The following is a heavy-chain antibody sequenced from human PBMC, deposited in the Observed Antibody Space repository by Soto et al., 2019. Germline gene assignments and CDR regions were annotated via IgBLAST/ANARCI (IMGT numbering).Heavy chain of an antibody. V-gene: IGHV1-69*01. D-gene: IGHD2-15*01. J-gene: IGHJ4*02. CDR2: IIPIFTRT. CDR1: GGTFSTSS. Sequence: QLQLVQSGTEVKEPGSSVKVSCKASGGTFSTSSLDWVRQGPGQGLEWMGGIIPIFTRTNFAQKFQGRVTFSADESTRTTYMELRSLTSEDTAIYYCARDVVRSTAGDSWGQGTLVTVSS. CDR3: ARDVVRSTAGDS.